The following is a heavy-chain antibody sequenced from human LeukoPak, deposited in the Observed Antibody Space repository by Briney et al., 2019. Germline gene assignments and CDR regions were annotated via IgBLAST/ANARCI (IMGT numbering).Heavy chain of an antibody. Sequence: PSETLSLTCTVSNGSISSNTYFWSWIRQPAGKGLEWIGRMSSSGISTYSPSLKSRVTISIDTSRNQFSLKLSSVTAADTAVYYCARASGGEYCSGGSCYYYYYYMDVWGKGTTVTVSS. CDR2: MSSSGIS. D-gene: IGHD2-15*01. V-gene: IGHV4-61*10. CDR3: ARASGGEYCSGGSCYYYYYYMDV. CDR1: NGSISSNTYF. J-gene: IGHJ6*03.